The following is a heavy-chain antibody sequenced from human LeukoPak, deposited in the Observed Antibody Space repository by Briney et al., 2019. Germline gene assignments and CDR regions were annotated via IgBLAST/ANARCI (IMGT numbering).Heavy chain of an antibody. Sequence: PGGSLRLSCAASGFTFSSYWMSWVRLAPGKGLEWVSVIYSDDATYFADSVKGRFTISRHNSKNTLYLQMNSLRAEDTAVYYCASYGGNSDFDYWGQGTLVTVSS. J-gene: IGHJ4*02. CDR1: GFTFSSYW. D-gene: IGHD4-23*01. V-gene: IGHV3-53*01. CDR3: ASYGGNSDFDY. CDR2: IYSDDAT.